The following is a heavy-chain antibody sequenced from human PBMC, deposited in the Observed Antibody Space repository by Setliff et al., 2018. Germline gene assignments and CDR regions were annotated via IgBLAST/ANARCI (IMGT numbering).Heavy chain of an antibody. CDR3: ARRGRGSSWFDTLFDY. D-gene: IGHD6-13*01. CDR2: IYYGGSA. Sequence: PSETLSLTCTVSGGSISSSNYYWGWIRQPPGKGLEWIGNIYYGGSAYYNPSLKSRVTISVDTSKNQFSLKLSSVTAADTAVYYCARRGRGSSWFDTLFDYWGQGTLVTV. V-gene: IGHV4-39*07. CDR1: GGSISSSNYY. J-gene: IGHJ4*02.